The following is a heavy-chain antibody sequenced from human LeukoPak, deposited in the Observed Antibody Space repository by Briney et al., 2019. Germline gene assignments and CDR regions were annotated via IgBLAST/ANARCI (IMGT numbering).Heavy chain of an antibody. CDR1: GGTFTSYA. CDR3: ARIVVNRPYYGMDV. D-gene: IGHD3-22*01. CDR2: IIPIFGTA. J-gene: IGHJ6*02. V-gene: IGHV1-69*13. Sequence: SVKLSCKASGGTFTSYAISWVRQAPGQGLEWMGGIIPIFGTANYAQKFQGRVTITADESTGTAYMELSSLRSEDTAVYYCARIVVNRPYYGMDVWGQGTTVTVSS.